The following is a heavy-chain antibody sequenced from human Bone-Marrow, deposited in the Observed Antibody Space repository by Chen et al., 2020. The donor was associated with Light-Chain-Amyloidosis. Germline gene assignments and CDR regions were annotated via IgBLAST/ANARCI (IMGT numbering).Heavy chain of an antibody. CDR2: TSISGTT. D-gene: IGHD3-16*02. CDR1: GGSMSSTDYN. J-gene: IGHJ4*02. CDR3: TRDAITSGGVVVPDS. Sequence: QLHLQESGPGLVKPSETLSLSCSVSGGSMSSTDYNWGWIRQSPGKGLEWIGSTSISGTTNYSPSFKSRLSISVDTSKSQFSLRLASVTAADTAIYYCTRDAITSGGVVVPDSWGQGTLVTVSS. V-gene: IGHV4-39*07.